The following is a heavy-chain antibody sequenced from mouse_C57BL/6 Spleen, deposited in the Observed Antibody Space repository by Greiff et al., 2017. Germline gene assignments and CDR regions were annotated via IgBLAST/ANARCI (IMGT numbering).Heavy chain of an antibody. CDR1: GYTFTDYY. V-gene: IGHV1-76*01. CDR3: ARSELGRGYFDY. CDR2: LYPGSGNT. J-gene: IGHJ2*01. D-gene: IGHD4-1*01. Sequence: VKLMESGAELVRPGASVKLSCKASGYTFTDYYINWVKQRPGQGLEWIARLYPGSGNTYYNEKFKGKATLTAEKSSSTAYMQLSSLTSEDSAVYFCARSELGRGYFDYWGQGTTLTVSS.